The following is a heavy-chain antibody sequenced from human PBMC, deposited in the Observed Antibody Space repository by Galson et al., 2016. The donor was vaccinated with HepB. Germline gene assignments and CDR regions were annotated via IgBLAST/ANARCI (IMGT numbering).Heavy chain of an antibody. D-gene: IGHD1-1*01. J-gene: IGHJ6*04. CDR3: AKAFTTADNFYQFGMDV. Sequence: SLRLSCAASGFTFSNYVMTWVRQSPGKGLEWASRIGGPGRSKDYADSVNGRFTIFRDNSKNTLYLQIDSLRSEDTAVYYCAKAFTTADNFYQFGMDVWGKGTTVTVSS. CDR1: GFTFSNYV. V-gene: IGHV3-23*01. CDR2: IGGPGRSK.